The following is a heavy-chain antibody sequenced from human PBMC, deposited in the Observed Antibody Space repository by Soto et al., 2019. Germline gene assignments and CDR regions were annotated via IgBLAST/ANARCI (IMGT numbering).Heavy chain of an antibody. J-gene: IGHJ6*02. CDR2: IIPIFGTA. CDR3: ARADIVVVPAATGPLYYYYGMDV. CDR1: GGTFSSYA. D-gene: IGHD2-2*01. Sequence: ASVKVSCKASGGTFSSYAISWVRQAPGQGLEWMGGIIPIFGTANYAQKFQGRVTITADESTSTAYMELSSLRSEDTAVYYCARADIVVVPAATGPLYYYYGMDVWGQGTKVTVSS. V-gene: IGHV1-69*13.